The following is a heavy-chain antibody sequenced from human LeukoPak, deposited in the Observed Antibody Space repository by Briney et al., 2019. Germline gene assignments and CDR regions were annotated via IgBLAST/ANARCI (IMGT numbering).Heavy chain of an antibody. Sequence: SQTLSLTCSVSGGSISSSNYYWSWIRQPAGKGLEWIGRIYTSESTNYNPSLKSRVTISVDTSRNQFSLKLSSVTAADTAVYYCAELGITMIGGVWGKGTTVTISS. CDR3: AELGITMIGGV. V-gene: IGHV4-61*02. D-gene: IGHD3-10*02. CDR2: IYTSEST. J-gene: IGHJ6*04. CDR1: GGSISSSNYY.